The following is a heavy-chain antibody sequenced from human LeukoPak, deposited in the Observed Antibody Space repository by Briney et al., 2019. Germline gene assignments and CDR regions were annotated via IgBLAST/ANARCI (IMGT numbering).Heavy chain of an antibody. CDR1: GGTFSSYA. CDR2: IIPILGIA. J-gene: IGHJ6*02. CDR3: ARGSTTVYYYYGMDV. V-gene: IGHV1-69*04. D-gene: IGHD2-2*01. Sequence: SVKVSCKASGGTFSSYAISWVRQAPGQGLEWMGRIIPILGIANYAQKLQGRVTITADKSTSTAYMELSSLRSEDTAVYYCARGSTTVYYYYGMDVWGQGTTVTVSS.